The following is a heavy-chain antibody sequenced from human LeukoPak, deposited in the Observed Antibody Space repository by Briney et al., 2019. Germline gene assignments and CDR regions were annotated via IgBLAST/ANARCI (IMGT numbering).Heavy chain of an antibody. CDR2: ISGSGGST. Sequence: HSGGSLRLSCAASGFTFSSYAMSWVRQAPGKGLEWVSAISGSGGSTYYADSVKGRFTISRDNSKNTLYLQMNSLRAKDTAVYYCAKDRHHYDSSGREYFQHWGQGTLVTVSS. CDR1: GFTFSSYA. V-gene: IGHV3-23*01. CDR3: AKDRHHYDSSGREYFQH. J-gene: IGHJ1*01. D-gene: IGHD3-22*01.